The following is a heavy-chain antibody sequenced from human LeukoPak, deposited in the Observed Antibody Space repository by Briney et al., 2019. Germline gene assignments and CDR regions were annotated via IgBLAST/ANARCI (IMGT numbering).Heavy chain of an antibody. D-gene: IGHD3-10*01. CDR1: GYTFTSYG. J-gene: IGHJ5*02. CDR3: ARFRNYYGSGSYYLNWFDP. CDR2: ISTYNGNT. V-gene: IGHV1-18*01. Sequence: ASVKVSCKASGYTFTSYGISWVRQAPGQGLEWMGWISTYNGNTNYAQKLQGRVTMTTDTSTSTTYMELRSLRSDDTAVYYCARFRNYYGSGSYYLNWFDPWGQGTLVTVSS.